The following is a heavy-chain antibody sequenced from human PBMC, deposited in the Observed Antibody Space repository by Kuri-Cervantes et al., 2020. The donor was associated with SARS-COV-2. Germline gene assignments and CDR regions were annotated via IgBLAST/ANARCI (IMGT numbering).Heavy chain of an antibody. D-gene: IGHD2-2*01. CDR1: GYTFTSYG. CDR3: ARDFSGGQLLSGWSRQTYCYYYYMDV. J-gene: IGHJ6*03. CDR2: ISAYNGNT. V-gene: IGHV1-18*01. Sequence: ASVKVSCKASGYTFTSYGISWVRQAPGQGLEWMGWISAYNGNTNYAQKLQGRVTMTTDTSTSTAYMELSSLRSEDTAVYYCARDFSGGQLLSGWSRQTYCYYYYMDVWGKGTTVTVSS.